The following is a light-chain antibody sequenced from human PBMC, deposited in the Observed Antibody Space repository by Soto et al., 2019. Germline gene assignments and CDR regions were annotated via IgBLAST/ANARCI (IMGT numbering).Light chain of an antibody. J-gene: IGLJ1*01. CDR3: RSYTSSSTCV. CDR1: SSDVGGYNY. V-gene: IGLV2-14*01. CDR2: EVS. Sequence: QSLLTQAASVSGSPGQSITISCTGTSSDVGGYNYVSWYQQHPAKAPKLMIYEVSNRPSGVSNRFSGSTSGNTASLTISGLQAEDEADYYCRSYTSSSTCVFGTGTKVTVL.